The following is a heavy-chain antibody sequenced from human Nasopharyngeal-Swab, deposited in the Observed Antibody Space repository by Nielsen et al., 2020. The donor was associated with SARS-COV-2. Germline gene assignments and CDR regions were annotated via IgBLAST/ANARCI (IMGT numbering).Heavy chain of an antibody. CDR2: INTNTGNP. V-gene: IGHV7-4-1*02. Sequence: ASVKVSCKASGYTFTSYAMNWVRQAPGQGLEWMGWINTNTGNPTYAQGFTGRFVFSLDTSVSTAYLQISSLKAEDTAVYYCARGGVTTIFGVVIINPSWFDPWGQGTLVTVSS. CDR1: GYTFTSYA. D-gene: IGHD3-3*01. CDR3: ARGGVTTIFGVVIINPSWFDP. J-gene: IGHJ5*02.